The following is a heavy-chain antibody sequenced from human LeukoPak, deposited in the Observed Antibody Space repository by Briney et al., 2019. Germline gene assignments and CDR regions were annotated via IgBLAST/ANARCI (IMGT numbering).Heavy chain of an antibody. V-gene: IGHV3-33*01. CDR2: IWYDGSNK. Sequence: GGSLRLSCAASGFTFSSYGMHWVRQAPGKGLEWVAVIWYDGSNKYYADSVKGRFTISRDNSKNTLYLQMNSLRAEDTAVYYCARFRGAAGTSPFDYWGQGTLVTVSS. D-gene: IGHD6-19*01. CDR1: GFTFSSYG. J-gene: IGHJ4*02. CDR3: ARFRGAAGTSPFDY.